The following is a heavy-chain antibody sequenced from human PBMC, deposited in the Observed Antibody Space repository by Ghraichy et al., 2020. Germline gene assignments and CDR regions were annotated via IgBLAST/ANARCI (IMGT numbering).Heavy chain of an antibody. D-gene: IGHD1-26*01. CDR3: ARDMPLGSTAWFDP. Sequence: GGSLRLSCEASGFSFSSYGMHWVRQAPDTGLEWLAYIWYDGSNKFYADSVKGRFTISRDNSKETVYLQMDALRVEDTALYYCARDMPLGSTAWFDPWGQGTLVTVSS. J-gene: IGHJ5*02. CDR2: IWYDGSNK. V-gene: IGHV3-33*01. CDR1: GFSFSSYG.